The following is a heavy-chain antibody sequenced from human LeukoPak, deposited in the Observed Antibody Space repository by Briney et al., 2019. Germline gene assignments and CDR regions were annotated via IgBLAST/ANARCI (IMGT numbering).Heavy chain of an antibody. Sequence: GGSLRLSCAASGFTVSSNYMSWVRQAPGKGLEWVSVIYSGGSTYYADSVKGRFTISRDNSKNTLYLQMNSLRAEDTAVYYCARGRLGYCSSTSWSPYFDYWGQGTLVTVSS. CDR3: ARGRLGYCSSTSWSPYFDY. D-gene: IGHD2-2*01. CDR1: GFTVSSNY. V-gene: IGHV3-53*01. J-gene: IGHJ4*02. CDR2: IYSGGST.